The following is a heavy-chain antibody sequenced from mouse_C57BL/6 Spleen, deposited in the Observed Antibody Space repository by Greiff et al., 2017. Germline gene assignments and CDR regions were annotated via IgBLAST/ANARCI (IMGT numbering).Heavy chain of an antibody. CDR1: GYAFSSYW. Sequence: VQLQQSGAELVKPGASVKISCKASGYAFSSYWMNWVKQRPGKGLEWIGQIYPGDGDTNYNGKFKGKATLTAEKSSSTAYMQLSSMSSEDSAVYFCAGYYGNLYAMDYWGQGTSVTVSS. V-gene: IGHV1-80*01. J-gene: IGHJ4*01. CDR3: AGYYGNLYAMDY. D-gene: IGHD2-1*01. CDR2: IYPGDGDT.